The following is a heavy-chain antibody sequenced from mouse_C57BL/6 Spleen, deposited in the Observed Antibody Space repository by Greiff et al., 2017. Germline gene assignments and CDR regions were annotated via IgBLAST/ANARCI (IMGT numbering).Heavy chain of an antibody. V-gene: IGHV5-17*01. CDR2: ISSGSSTV. J-gene: IGHJ3*01. CDR1: GFTFSDSG. CDR3: ANFYFPAY. D-gene: IGHD1-1*01. Sequence: DVQLVESGGGLVKPGGSLKLSCAASGFTFSDSGMHWVRQAPEKGLEWVAYISSGSSTVYYADTVKGRFTISRDNAKNTLFLQMTSLRSEDTAMYYCANFYFPAYWGQGTLVTVSA.